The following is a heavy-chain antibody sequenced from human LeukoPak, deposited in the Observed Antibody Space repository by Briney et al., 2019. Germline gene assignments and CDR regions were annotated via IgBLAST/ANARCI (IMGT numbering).Heavy chain of an antibody. CDR2: ISTYNGNT. CDR1: GYTFTSYG. D-gene: IGHD6-13*01. CDR3: ARSTAVAASGIWFDP. J-gene: IGHJ5*02. Sequence: GVSEKVSCTASGYTFTSYGISWVRQAPGQGLEWMGWISTYNGNTNYAQKFQGRVTMTTDTSTSRAYMELRNLRSDDTAVYFCARSTAVAASGIWFDPWGQGTLVTASS. V-gene: IGHV1-18*01.